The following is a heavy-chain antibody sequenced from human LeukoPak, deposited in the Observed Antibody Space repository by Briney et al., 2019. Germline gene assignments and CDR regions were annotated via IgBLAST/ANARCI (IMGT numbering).Heavy chain of an antibody. J-gene: IGHJ4*02. CDR3: AGEVATPPAEVTPFDY. CDR2: IYTSGST. D-gene: IGHD5-12*01. Sequence: PSQTLSLTCTVSGGSISSGGYYWSWIRQPAGKGLEWIGRIYTSGSTNYNPSLTSRVTMSVDTSKNQFSLKLSYVTAAETAVYYCAGEVATPPAEVTPFDYWGQGTLVTVSS. V-gene: IGHV4-61*02. CDR1: GGSISSGGYY.